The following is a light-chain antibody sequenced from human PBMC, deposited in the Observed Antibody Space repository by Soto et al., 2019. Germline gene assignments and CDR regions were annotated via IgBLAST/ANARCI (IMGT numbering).Light chain of an antibody. V-gene: IGKV3-20*01. CDR3: QQYGSPLT. CDR2: GAS. J-gene: IGKJ1*01. CDR1: QSVSSSY. Sequence: ESGLTQYPGTLSWSPGERDTLSCRASQSVSSSYLAWYQQKPGQAPRLLIYGASSRATGIPDRFSGSGSGTDFTLTISRLEPEDFAVYYCQQYGSPLTFGQGTKVEIK.